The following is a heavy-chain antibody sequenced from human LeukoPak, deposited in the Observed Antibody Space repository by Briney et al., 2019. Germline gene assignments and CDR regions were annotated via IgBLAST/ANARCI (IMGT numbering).Heavy chain of an antibody. Sequence: PGGSLRPSCAASGFTFSSYSMNWVRQAPGKGLEWVSSISSSSSYIYYADSVKGRFTISRDNAKNSLYLQMNSLRAEDTAVYYCARAETDIVVVTSLFQHWGQGTLVTVSS. CDR3: ARAETDIVVVTSLFQH. V-gene: IGHV3-21*01. D-gene: IGHD2-21*02. J-gene: IGHJ1*01. CDR2: ISSSSSYI. CDR1: GFTFSSYS.